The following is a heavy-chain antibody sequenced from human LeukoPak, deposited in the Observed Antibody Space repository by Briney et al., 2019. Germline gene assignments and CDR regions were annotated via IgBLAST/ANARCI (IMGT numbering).Heavy chain of an antibody. CDR3: ARVRPWRGWPYDAFDI. CDR1: GFTFSGYY. CDR2: ISSSGSTI. J-gene: IGHJ3*02. D-gene: IGHD2-15*01. V-gene: IGHV3-11*01. Sequence: GGSLRLSCAASGFTFSGYYMSWIRQAPGKGLEWVSYISSSGSTIYYADSVKGRFTISRDNAKNSLYLQMNSLRAEDTAVYYCARVRPWRGWPYDAFDIWGQGTMVTVSS.